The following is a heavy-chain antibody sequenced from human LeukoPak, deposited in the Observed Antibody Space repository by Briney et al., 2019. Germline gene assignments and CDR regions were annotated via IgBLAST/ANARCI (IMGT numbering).Heavy chain of an antibody. D-gene: IGHD6-19*01. J-gene: IGHJ4*02. CDR2: ISAYNGNT. V-gene: IGHV1-18*01. CDR1: GYTFTSYG. Sequence: ASVKVSCKASGYTFTSYGISWVRQAPGQGLEGMGWISAYNGNTNYAQKLQGRVTMTTDTSTSTAYMELRSLRSDDTAVHYCARGPQVIAVAGSWGGDYWGQGTLVTVSS. CDR3: ARGPQVIAVAGSWGGDY.